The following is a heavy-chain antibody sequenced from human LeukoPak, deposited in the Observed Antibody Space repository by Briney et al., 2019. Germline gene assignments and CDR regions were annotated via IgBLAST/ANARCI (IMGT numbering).Heavy chain of an antibody. CDR3: ARGVSLGYCSGGSCYNRFDA. D-gene: IGHD2-15*01. CDR1: GGSISSYY. V-gene: IGHV4-4*07. CDR2: IYTSGGT. Sequence: SETLSLTCTVSGGSISSYYWSWIRQPAGKGLEWIGRIYTSGGTNYNPSLKSRVTMSVDTSKNQFSLELSSLTAADTAVYYCARGVSLGYCSGGSCYNRFDAWGQGTLVTVSS. J-gene: IGHJ5*02.